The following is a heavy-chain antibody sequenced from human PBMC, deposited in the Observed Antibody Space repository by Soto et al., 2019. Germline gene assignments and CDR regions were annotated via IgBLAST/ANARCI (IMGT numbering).Heavy chain of an antibody. J-gene: IGHJ4*02. V-gene: IGHV3-66*01. CDR2: TYSGGTT. CDR1: RFAVSDNY. Sequence: EVHLVESGGGLVQPGGSLRLSCAASRFAVSDNYMSWVRQAPGKGLEFVSLTYSGGTTSYADSVKGRFTISRDNSKNTLYLQMNNLRAEDTAVYYCATRTITLPHWGQGTLVTVSS. CDR3: ATRTITLPH. D-gene: IGHD5-12*01.